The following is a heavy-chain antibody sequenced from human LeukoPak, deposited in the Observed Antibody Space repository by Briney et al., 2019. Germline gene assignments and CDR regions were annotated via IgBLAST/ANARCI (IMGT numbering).Heavy chain of an antibody. CDR3: AKSIPWLMYYFDY. V-gene: IGHV1-18*01. Sequence: WASVKVSCKASGYTFTSYGISWVRQAPGQGLEWMGWIIAYNGNTNYAQKLQGRVTMTTDTSTSTAHMELRSLRSDDTAVYYCAKSIPWLMYYFDYWGQGTLVTVSS. CDR2: IIAYNGNT. CDR1: GYTFTSYG. J-gene: IGHJ4*02. D-gene: IGHD6-19*01.